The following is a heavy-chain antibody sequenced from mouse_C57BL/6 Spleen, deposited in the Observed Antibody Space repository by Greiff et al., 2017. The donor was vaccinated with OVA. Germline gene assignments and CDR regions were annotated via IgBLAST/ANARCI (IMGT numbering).Heavy chain of an antibody. V-gene: IGHV14-4*01. CDR2: IDPENGDT. CDR3: ARGGDYYGSSPRYFDV. Sequence: EVQLQQSGAELVRPGASVKLSCTASGFNIKDDYMHWVKQRPEQGLEWIGWIDPENGDTEYASKFQGKATITADTSSNTAYMQLSSLTSEDSAVYYCARGGDYYGSSPRYFDVWGTGTTVTVSS. CDR1: GFNIKDDY. J-gene: IGHJ1*03. D-gene: IGHD1-1*01.